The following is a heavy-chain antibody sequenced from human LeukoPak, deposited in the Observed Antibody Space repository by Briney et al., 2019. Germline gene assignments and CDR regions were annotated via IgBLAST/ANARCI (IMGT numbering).Heavy chain of an antibody. CDR1: GGSFSGYY. CDR2: INHSGST. CDR3: ARSYGSGRFNWFDP. D-gene: IGHD3-10*01. J-gene: IGHJ5*02. V-gene: IGHV4-34*01. Sequence: SETLSLTCAVYGGSFSGYYWSWTRQPPGKGLEWIGEINHSGSTNYNPSLKSRVTISVDTSKNQFSLKLSSVTAADTAVYYCARSYGSGRFNWFDPWGQGTLVTVSS.